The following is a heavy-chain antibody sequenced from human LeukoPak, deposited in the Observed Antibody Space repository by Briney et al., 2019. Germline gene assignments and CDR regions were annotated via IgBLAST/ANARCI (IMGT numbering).Heavy chain of an antibody. CDR1: GFIFSNYA. Sequence: SGGSLRLSCAVSGFIFSNYALTWVRQAPGKGLEWVSAISGSGGTTYYPGSVKGRFTISRENAKNSLYLQMNSLRAGDTAVYYCARAGVGDDFWSGYFSSDYYYGMDVWGQGTTVTVSS. V-gene: IGHV3-23*01. CDR3: ARAGVGDDFWSGYFSSDYYYGMDV. D-gene: IGHD3-3*01. J-gene: IGHJ6*02. CDR2: ISGSGGTT.